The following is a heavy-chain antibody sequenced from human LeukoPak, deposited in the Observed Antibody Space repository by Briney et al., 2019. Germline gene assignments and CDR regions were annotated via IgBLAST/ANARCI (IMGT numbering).Heavy chain of an antibody. Sequence: PGGCLRLSCAASGFTFRSYEMNWVRQAPGKGLEWVSYISSSGNTIYYADSVKGRFIISRDNAKDSLYLQMNSLRAEDTAVYYCARPESPLHGLSWYDSWGQGTLVTVSS. CDR1: GFTFRSYE. D-gene: IGHD3/OR15-3a*01. V-gene: IGHV3-48*03. CDR2: ISSSGNTI. CDR3: ARPESPLHGLSWYDS. J-gene: IGHJ5*01.